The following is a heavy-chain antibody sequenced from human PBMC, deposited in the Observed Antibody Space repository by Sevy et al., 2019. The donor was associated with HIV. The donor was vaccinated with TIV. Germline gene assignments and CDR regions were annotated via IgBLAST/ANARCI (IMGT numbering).Heavy chain of an antibody. J-gene: IGHJ4*02. CDR2: ISGSGGST. D-gene: IGHD3-9*01. Sequence: GGSLRLSCAASGFTFSSYAMSWVLQAPGKGLEWVSAISGSGGSTYYADSVKGRFTISRDNSKNTLYLQMNSLRAEDTAVYYCAKDSRLLRCLDWPLPNFDYWGQGTLVTVSS. V-gene: IGHV3-23*01. CDR3: AKDSRLLRCLDWPLPNFDY. CDR1: GFTFSSYA.